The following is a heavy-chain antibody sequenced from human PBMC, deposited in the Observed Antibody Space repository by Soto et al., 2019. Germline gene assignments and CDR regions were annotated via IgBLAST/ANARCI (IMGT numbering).Heavy chain of an antibody. D-gene: IGHD2-8*02. CDR3: AKATATGGGAFDI. J-gene: IGHJ3*02. Sequence: GGSLRLSCAASGFICSSYDMSWVRQAPGKGLEWVSTILVDGRTFYVDSVKGRFAISRDSSNNMVYLQMNSLTAGDTALYYCAKATATGGGAFDICGQGTMVTVSS. CDR1: GFICSSYD. V-gene: IGHV3-23*01. CDR2: ILVDGRT.